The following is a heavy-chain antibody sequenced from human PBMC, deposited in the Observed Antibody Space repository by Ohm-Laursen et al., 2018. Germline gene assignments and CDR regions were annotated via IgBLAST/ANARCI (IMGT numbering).Heavy chain of an antibody. J-gene: IGHJ4*02. V-gene: IGHV3-23*01. CDR2: VSGSGDRT. Sequence: SLRLSRTASGFTFSSYAMSWVRQAPGKGLEWVAAVSGSGDRTYYADSVKGRFTISRDNSKNTLFLHMNSLRAEDTAVYYCGKHRITVGGLVDYWGQGTLVTVSS. CDR1: GFTFSSYA. CDR3: GKHRITVGGLVDY. D-gene: IGHD6-19*01.